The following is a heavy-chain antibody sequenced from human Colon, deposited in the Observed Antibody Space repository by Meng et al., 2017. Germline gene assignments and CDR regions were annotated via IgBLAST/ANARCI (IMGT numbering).Heavy chain of an antibody. CDR2: LSYSGNT. D-gene: IGHD3-10*01. Sequence: QVQLQESGPGLVKPSQTASLTCTVSGGFLNSDDYYWSWIRQSPGGGLEWIGLLSYSGNTFYNPSLRSRVAISADTSKSQFSLYLRSVTAADTAVYYCAREWRHHYGAGSFDYWGQGALVTVSS. V-gene: IGHV4-30-4*01. J-gene: IGHJ4*02. CDR1: GGFLNSDDYY. CDR3: AREWRHHYGAGSFDY.